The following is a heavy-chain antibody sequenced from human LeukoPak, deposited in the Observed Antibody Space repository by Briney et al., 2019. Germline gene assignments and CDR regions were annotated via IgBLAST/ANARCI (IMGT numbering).Heavy chain of an antibody. CDR3: ATSDDTAAGPH. V-gene: IGHV3-7*01. Sequence: PGGSLRLSCAASGFTFSSYWMTWVRQAPGKGLEWVANIKYDGGLAFYLDSVKGRFTISRDNANDSLFLQMNSLRAEDTALYYCATSDDTAAGPHWGQGTLVIVSS. CDR2: IKYDGGLA. CDR1: GFTFSSYW. D-gene: IGHD6-13*01. J-gene: IGHJ4*02.